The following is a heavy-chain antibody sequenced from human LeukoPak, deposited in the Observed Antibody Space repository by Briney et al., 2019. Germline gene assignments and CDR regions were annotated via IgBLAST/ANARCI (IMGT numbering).Heavy chain of an antibody. CDR3: ATYYDILTGGIDY. J-gene: IGHJ4*02. D-gene: IGHD3-9*01. CDR2: IYHSGST. Sequence: GSLRLSCAASGFTFSSYSMNWVRQPPGKGLEWIGEIYHSGSTNYNPSLKSRVTISVDKSKNQFSLKLSSVTAADTAVYYCATYYDILTGGIDYWGQGTLVTVSS. CDR1: GFTFSSYSM. V-gene: IGHV4-4*02.